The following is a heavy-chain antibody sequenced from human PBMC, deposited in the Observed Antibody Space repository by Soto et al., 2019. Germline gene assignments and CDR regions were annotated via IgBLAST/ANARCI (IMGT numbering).Heavy chain of an antibody. J-gene: IGHJ6*02. CDR1: GYTFTAYY. Sequence: QVQLVQSGAEVKEPGDSVRVSCEASGYTFTAYYIHWVRQAPGQGLEWMGWINPKFGDTTYAQDFQGRVTMTREMSISTVYMELSRLTSDDTPIYYCASSAGHPGDFFYYNGMDVWGQGTTVTVSS. V-gene: IGHV1-2*02. CDR3: ASSAGHPGDFFYYNGMDV. CDR2: INPKFGDT. D-gene: IGHD3-10*01.